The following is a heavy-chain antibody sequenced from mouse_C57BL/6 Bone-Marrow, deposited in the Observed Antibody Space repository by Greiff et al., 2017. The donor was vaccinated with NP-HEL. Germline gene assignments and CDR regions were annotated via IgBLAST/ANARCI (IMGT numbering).Heavy chain of an antibody. D-gene: IGHD1-1*02. V-gene: IGHV1-15*01. J-gene: IGHJ2*01. CDR3: TGGGY. CDR2: IDPETGGT. CDR1: GYTFTDYE. Sequence: QVQLKESGAELVRPGASVTLSCKASGYTFTDYEMHWVKQTPVHGLEWIGAIDPETGGTAYNQKFKGKAILTADKSSSTAYMELRSLTSEDSAVYYCTGGGYWGQGTTLTVSS.